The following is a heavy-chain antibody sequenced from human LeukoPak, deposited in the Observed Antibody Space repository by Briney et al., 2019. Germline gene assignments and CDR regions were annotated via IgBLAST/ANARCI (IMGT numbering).Heavy chain of an antibody. D-gene: IGHD2-2*01. J-gene: IGHJ3*01. Sequence: PGGSLRLSCAASGFTFSSYSMNWVRQAPGKGLEWVSSISSSSSTIFYADPMKGRFTISRDNAKNSLYLQMNSLTAEDTAVYYCARGGSSTTSKDLFDVWGRGTMVTVSS. V-gene: IGHV3-21*01. CDR1: GFTFSSYS. CDR2: ISSSSSTI. CDR3: ARGGSSTTSKDLFDV.